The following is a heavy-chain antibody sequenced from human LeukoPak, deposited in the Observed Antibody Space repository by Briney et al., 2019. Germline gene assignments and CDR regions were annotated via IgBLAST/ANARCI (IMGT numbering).Heavy chain of an antibody. CDR1: GFTFSSYG. V-gene: IGHV3-23*01. Sequence: GGSLRLSCAASGFTFSSYGMSWVRQAPGKGLEWVSAISGSGGSTYYADSVKGRFTISRDNSKNTLYLQMNSLRAEDTAVYYCASGHYDSSGYVDDYWGQGALVTVSS. J-gene: IGHJ4*02. D-gene: IGHD3-22*01. CDR3: ASGHYDSSGYVDDY. CDR2: ISGSGGST.